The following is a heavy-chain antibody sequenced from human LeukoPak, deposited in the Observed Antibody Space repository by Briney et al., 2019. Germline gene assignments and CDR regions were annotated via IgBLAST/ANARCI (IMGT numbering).Heavy chain of an antibody. V-gene: IGHV3-7*01. J-gene: IGHJ4*01. D-gene: IGHD6-13*01. Sequence: GGSLRLSCAASGFTFDDYGMSWVRHAPGKGPEWVASIRQDGSEKTYVDSVKGRFTISRDNTKNSLSLQLNGLRAEDTAVYYCARDGTAAGLYFDLWGQGTLVTVSS. CDR3: ARDGTAAGLYFDL. CDR2: IRQDGSEK. CDR1: GFTFDDYG.